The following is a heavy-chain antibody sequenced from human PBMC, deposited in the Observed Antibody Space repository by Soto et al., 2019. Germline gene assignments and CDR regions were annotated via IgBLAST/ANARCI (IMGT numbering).Heavy chain of an antibody. D-gene: IGHD6-6*01. CDR3: AVFEYSSSLAYYYYGMDV. J-gene: IGHJ6*02. CDR1: GGTFSSYA. V-gene: IGHV1-69*06. CDR2: IIPIFGTA. Sequence: SVKVSCKASGGTFSSYAISWVRQAPGQGLEWMGGIIPIFGTANYAQKFQGRVTITADKSTSTAYMELSSLRSEGTAVYYCAVFEYSSSLAYYYYGMDVWGQGATVTVSS.